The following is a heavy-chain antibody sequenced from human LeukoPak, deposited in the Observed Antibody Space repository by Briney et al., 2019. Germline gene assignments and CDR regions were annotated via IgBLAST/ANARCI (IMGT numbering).Heavy chain of an antibody. CDR1: GGSISNYY. CDR3: VRLPHAMSPFDS. Sequence: PSETLSLTCTVSGGSISNYYWNWIRQPAGKGLEWIGRIYSSGSTNYNSSLKSRVTMSVDTSKNQFSLKLNSETAADTAVYYCVRLPHAMSPFDSWGQGTLVTVSS. J-gene: IGHJ4*02. CDR2: IYSSGST. D-gene: IGHD2-15*01. V-gene: IGHV4-4*07.